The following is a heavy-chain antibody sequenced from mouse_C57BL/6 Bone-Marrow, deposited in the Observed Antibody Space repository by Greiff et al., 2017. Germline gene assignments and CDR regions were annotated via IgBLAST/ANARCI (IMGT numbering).Heavy chain of an antibody. CDR2: IDPSDSYT. CDR3: ARWGLYYFDD. CDR1: GYTFTSYW. J-gene: IGHJ2*01. Sequence: QVQLQQPGAELVKPGASVKLSCKASGYTFTSYWMQWVKQRPGQGLEWIGEIDPSDSYTNYNQKFKGKATLTVDTSSSTAYMQLSSLTSEDSAVYYCARWGLYYFDDWGKGTTLTVSS. V-gene: IGHV1-50*01.